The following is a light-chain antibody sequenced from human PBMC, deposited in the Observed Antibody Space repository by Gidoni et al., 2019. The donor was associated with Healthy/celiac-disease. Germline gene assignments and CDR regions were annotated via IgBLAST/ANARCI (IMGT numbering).Light chain of an antibody. Sequence: DIQMPQSPSTLSASVGDRVTITCRASQSISSWLAWYQQKPGKAPKLLIYKASSLESGVPSRFSGSGSETEFTLTISSLQPDDFATYYCQQYNSYPRTVGQGTKVEIK. CDR3: QQYNSYPRT. J-gene: IGKJ1*01. CDR2: KAS. CDR1: QSISSW. V-gene: IGKV1-5*03.